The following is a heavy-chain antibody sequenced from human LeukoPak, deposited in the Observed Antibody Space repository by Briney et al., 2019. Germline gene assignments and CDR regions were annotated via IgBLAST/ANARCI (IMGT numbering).Heavy chain of an antibody. CDR2: INPNSGGT. CDR1: GYTFTGYY. D-gene: IGHD2-2*01. Sequence: ASVKVSCKASGYTFTGYYMHWVRQAPGQGLEWMGWINPNSGGTNYAQKFQGRVTMTRDTSISTAYMELSRRRSEDTAGCYLXXXXXEVXVPAAIGEGWFDPWGQGTLVTVSS. V-gene: IGHV1-2*02. CDR3: XXXXXEVXVPAAIGEGWFDP. J-gene: IGHJ5*02.